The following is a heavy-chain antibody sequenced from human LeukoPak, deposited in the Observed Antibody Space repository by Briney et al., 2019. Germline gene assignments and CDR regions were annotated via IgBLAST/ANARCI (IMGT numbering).Heavy chain of an antibody. Sequence: SGTLSLTCAVSGGSISSSNWWSWVRQPPGKGLEWIGEIYHSGSTNYNPSLKSRVTISVDKSKNQFSLKLSSVTAADTAVYYCARVGAAAGTLKRFSTSNFDYWGQGTLVTVSS. CDR1: GGSISSSNW. CDR2: IYHSGST. J-gene: IGHJ4*02. V-gene: IGHV4-4*02. CDR3: ARVGAAAGTLKRFSTSNFDY. D-gene: IGHD6-13*01.